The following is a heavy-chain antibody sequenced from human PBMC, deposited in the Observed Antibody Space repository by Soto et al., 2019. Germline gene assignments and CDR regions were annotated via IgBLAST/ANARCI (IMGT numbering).Heavy chain of an antibody. V-gene: IGHV1-18*01. D-gene: IGHD3-22*01. CDR3: ARDFSPRDYDGSGYYYADDY. CDR1: GYTFTSYG. Sequence: ASVKVSCKASGYTFTSYGISWVRQAPGQGLEWMGWISAYNGNTNYAQKLQGRVTMTTDTSTSTAYMELRSLRSDDTAVYYCARDFSPRDYDGSGYYYADDYWGQGTLVTVSS. J-gene: IGHJ4*02. CDR2: ISAYNGNT.